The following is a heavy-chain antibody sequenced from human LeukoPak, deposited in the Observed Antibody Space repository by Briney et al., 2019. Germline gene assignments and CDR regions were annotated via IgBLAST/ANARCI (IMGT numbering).Heavy chain of an antibody. Sequence: SENLSLTCAVYGGSFSGYYWSWIRQPPGKGLEWIGEINHSGSTNYNPSLKSRVTISVDTSKNQFSLKLSSVTAADTAVYYCASSGIAVAGFFIRWGQGTLVTVSS. V-gene: IGHV4-34*01. J-gene: IGHJ4*02. CDR3: ASSGIAVAGFFIR. CDR1: GGSFSGYY. CDR2: INHSGST. D-gene: IGHD6-19*01.